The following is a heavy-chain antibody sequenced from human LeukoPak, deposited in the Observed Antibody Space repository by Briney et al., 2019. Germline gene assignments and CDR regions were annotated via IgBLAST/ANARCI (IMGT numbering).Heavy chain of an antibody. Sequence: GGSLRLSCAVSGFTVSSNYMGWVRQAPGKGLGWVSVFYSSGSTYYADSVKGRFTISRDNSENTLFLQMNTLRAEDTAVYYCARLEKKSYYYMDVWGKGTTVTVSS. CDR2: FYSSGST. J-gene: IGHJ6*03. D-gene: IGHD1-1*01. CDR1: GFTVSSNY. CDR3: ARLEKKSYYYMDV. V-gene: IGHV3-53*01.